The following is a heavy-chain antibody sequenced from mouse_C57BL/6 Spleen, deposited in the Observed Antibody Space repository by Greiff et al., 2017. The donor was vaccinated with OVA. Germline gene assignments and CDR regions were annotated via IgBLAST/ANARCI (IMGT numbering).Heavy chain of an antibody. CDR1: GYTFTSYW. CDR2: IYPGSGST. J-gene: IGHJ1*03. D-gene: IGHD2-3*01. Sequence: QVQLQQPGAELVKPGASVKMSCKASGYTFTSYWITWVKQRPGQGLEWIGDIYPGSGSTNYNEKFKSKATLTVDTSSSTAYTQLSSLTSEDSAVYYCARGGDYDGYYFDVWGTGTTVTVSS. V-gene: IGHV1-55*01. CDR3: ARGGDYDGYYFDV.